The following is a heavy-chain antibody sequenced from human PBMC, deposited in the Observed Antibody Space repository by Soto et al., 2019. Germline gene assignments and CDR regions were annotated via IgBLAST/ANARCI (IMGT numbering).Heavy chain of an antibody. CDR1: GGSISSSSYY. CDR3: ARRSSYCSGGSCYRLFDY. CDR2: IYYSGST. D-gene: IGHD2-15*01. V-gene: IGHV4-39*01. J-gene: IGHJ4*02. Sequence: QLQLQESGPGLVKPSETLSLTCTVSGGSISSSSYYWGWIRQPPGNGLEWIGSIYYSGSTYYNPSLKSRVTISVDTSKNQFSLKLSSVTAADTAVYYCARRSSYCSGGSCYRLFDYWGQGTLVTVSS.